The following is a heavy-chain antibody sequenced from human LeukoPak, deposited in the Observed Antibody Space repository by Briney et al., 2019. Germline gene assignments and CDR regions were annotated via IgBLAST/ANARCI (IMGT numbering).Heavy chain of an antibody. V-gene: IGHV4-59*01. CDR2: IYYSGST. D-gene: IGHD3-22*01. CDR1: GGSIGSYY. Sequence: PSETLSLTCTVSGGSIGSYYWSWIRQPPGKGLEWIGYIYYSGSTNYNPSLKSRVTISVDTSKNQFSLKLSSVTAADTAVYYCARSDGLYDSSGYYDYWGQGTLVTVSS. J-gene: IGHJ4*02. CDR3: ARSDGLYDSSGYYDY.